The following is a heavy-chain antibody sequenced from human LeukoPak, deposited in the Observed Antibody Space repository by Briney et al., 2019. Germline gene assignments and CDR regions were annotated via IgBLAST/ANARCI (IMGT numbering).Heavy chain of an antibody. Sequence: GGALRLSCAASGFTFSTYWINWFRQTPGKGLEWVAKIKADGGEKDHVASVNGRFTISRDNAKNSLYLKMNSLRVEDTDVYYCARGGAARPDFWGQGTLVTVSS. CDR1: GFTFSTYW. D-gene: IGHD6-6*01. CDR2: IKADGGEK. V-gene: IGHV3-7*01. J-gene: IGHJ4*02. CDR3: ARGGAARPDF.